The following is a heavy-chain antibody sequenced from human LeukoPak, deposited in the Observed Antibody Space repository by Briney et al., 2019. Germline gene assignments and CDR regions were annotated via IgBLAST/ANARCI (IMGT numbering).Heavy chain of an antibody. CDR3: ARAARVVPAAAMDY. D-gene: IGHD2-2*01. CDR1: GYTFTSYG. Sequence: ASVKDSCKASGYTFTSYGISWVRQAPGQGLEWMGWISAYNGNTNYAQKLQGRVTMTTDTSTSTAYMELRSLRSDDTAVYYCARAARVVPAAAMDYWGQGTLVTVSS. V-gene: IGHV1-18*01. CDR2: ISAYNGNT. J-gene: IGHJ4*02.